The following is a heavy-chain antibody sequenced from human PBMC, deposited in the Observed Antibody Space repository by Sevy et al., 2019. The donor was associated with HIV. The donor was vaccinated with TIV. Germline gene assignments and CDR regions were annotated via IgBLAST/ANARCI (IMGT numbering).Heavy chain of an antibody. Sequence: GGSLRLSCAASGFSFSSYGMHWVRQAPGKGLEWMSYIQYDGSNKDYADSVKGRFTISRDNSKNTLYLQMNSLRVEDTAVFYCVKEGGGEGGDRWGQRTLVTVSS. CDR1: GFSFSSYG. CDR2: IQYDGSNK. J-gene: IGHJ5*02. D-gene: IGHD2-21*01. CDR3: VKEGGGEGGDR. V-gene: IGHV3-30*02.